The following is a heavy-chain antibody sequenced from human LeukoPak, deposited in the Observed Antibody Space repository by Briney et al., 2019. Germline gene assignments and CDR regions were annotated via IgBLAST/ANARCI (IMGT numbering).Heavy chain of an antibody. Sequence: ASVKVSCKASGGTFSSYAISWVRQAPGQGLEWMGRIIPILGIANYAQKFQGRVTITADKSTSTAYMELSSLRSEDTAVYYCARDYPEEMATNYYFDYWGQGTLVTVSS. V-gene: IGHV1-69*04. CDR1: GGTFSSYA. CDR3: ARDYPEEMATNYYFDY. CDR2: IIPILGIA. D-gene: IGHD5-24*01. J-gene: IGHJ4*02.